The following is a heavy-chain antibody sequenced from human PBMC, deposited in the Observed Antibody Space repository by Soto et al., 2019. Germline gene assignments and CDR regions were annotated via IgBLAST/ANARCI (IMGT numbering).Heavy chain of an antibody. CDR1: GFTFSNYD. CDR3: ARRDCGSGRNCEFGAPAFAY. D-gene: IGHD2-21*01. J-gene: IGHJ4*02. V-gene: IGHV3-23*01. CDR2: VSSSGSST. Sequence: EVQLLESGGDLVQPGGSLRLSCAASGFTFSNYDMSLVRQDPWKGLEWVSSVSSSGSSTYYADAVKGRFPISRDNSKNTLYLQMSSLGAADTAVYHCARRDCGSGRNCEFGAPAFAYWGQGNLVTVTS.